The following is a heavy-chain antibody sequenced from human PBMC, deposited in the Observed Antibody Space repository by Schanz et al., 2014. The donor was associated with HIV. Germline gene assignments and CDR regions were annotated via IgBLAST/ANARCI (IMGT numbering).Heavy chain of an antibody. V-gene: IGHV3-33*05. CDR2: ISYDGRNK. J-gene: IGHJ4*02. CDR1: GFTFNSYG. D-gene: IGHD3-22*01. CDR3: AKPEYDSSGNSQSHFDY. Sequence: VQLLESGGGLVQPGGSLRLSCAASGFTFNSYGMHWVRQAPGKGLEWASVISYDGRNKLYADSVKGRFTISRDNSKNTLSLQMTALRTEDTAVYYCAKPEYDSSGNSQSHFDYWGQGTLVTLSP.